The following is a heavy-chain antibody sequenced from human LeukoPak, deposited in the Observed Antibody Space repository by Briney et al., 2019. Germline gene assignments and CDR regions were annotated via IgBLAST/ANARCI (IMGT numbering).Heavy chain of an antibody. J-gene: IGHJ4*02. CDR3: AKEWDYGDYESGPFDY. Sequence: GGSLRLSCAASGFTFSSYGMHWVCQAPGKGLEWVAVISYDGSNKYYADSVKGRFTISRDNSKNTLYLQMNSLRAEDTAVYYCAKEWDYGDYESGPFDYWGQGTLVTVSS. V-gene: IGHV3-30*18. D-gene: IGHD4-17*01. CDR2: ISYDGSNK. CDR1: GFTFSSYG.